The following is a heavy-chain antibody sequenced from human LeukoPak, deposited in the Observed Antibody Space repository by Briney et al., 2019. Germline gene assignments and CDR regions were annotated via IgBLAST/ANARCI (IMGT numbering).Heavy chain of an antibody. V-gene: IGHV5-51*01. CDR3: ARKGYCSSTSCYTDDAFGI. J-gene: IGHJ3*02. CDR1: GYSFTSHW. Sequence: GESLKISCKGSGYSFTSHWIGWVRQMPGKGLEYMGIIYPGDSDTRYSPSFHGQVTISADKSISTAYLQWSSLRASDTAMYYCARKGYCSSTSCYTDDAFGIWGQGTMVTVSS. D-gene: IGHD2-2*01. CDR2: IYPGDSDT.